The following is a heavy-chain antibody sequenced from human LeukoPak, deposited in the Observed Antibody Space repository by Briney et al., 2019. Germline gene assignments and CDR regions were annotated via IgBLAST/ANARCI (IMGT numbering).Heavy chain of an antibody. CDR3: AKALPPARYKYYFDS. J-gene: IGHJ4*02. Sequence: GGSLRLSCAASGFMFSSYVMSWVRQAPGKGLEWVAALTSSSDTTYYGDSVKGRFIISRDNSNNTVYLQMNSLRAEDTAVYFCAKALPPARYKYYFDSWGQGTLVTVSS. CDR1: GFMFSSYV. D-gene: IGHD3-16*02. V-gene: IGHV3-23*01. CDR2: LTSSSDTT.